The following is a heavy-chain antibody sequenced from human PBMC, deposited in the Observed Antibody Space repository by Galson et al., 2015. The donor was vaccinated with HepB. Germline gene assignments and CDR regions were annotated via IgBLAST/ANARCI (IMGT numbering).Heavy chain of an antibody. CDR2: ISYDGSNK. D-gene: IGHD1-26*01. V-gene: IGHV3-30-3*01. CDR1: GFTFSSYA. Sequence: SLRLSCAASGFTFSSYAMHWVRQAPGKGLEWVAVISYDGSNKYYADSVKGRFTISRDNSKNTLHLQMNSLRAEDTAVYYCARLELTTQTDYWGQGTLVTVSS. J-gene: IGHJ4*02. CDR3: ARLELTTQTDY.